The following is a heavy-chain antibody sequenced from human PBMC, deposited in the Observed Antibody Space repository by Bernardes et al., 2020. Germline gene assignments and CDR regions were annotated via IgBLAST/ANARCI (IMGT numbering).Heavy chain of an antibody. CDR2: IYPGDSDT. CDR3: ARLGGSSWPGGTMDV. CDR1: GYSFTSYW. J-gene: IGHJ6*04. Sequence: GESLNISCKGSGYSFTSYWIGWVRQMPGKGLEWMVIIYPGDSDTRYSPSFQGQVTISADKSISTAYLQWSSLKASDTAMYYCARLGGSSWPGGTMDVWGKGTTVTVSS. V-gene: IGHV5-51*01. D-gene: IGHD6-13*01.